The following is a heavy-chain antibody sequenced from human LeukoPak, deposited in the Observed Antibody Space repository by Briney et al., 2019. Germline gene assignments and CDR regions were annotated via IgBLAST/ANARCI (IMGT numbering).Heavy chain of an antibody. J-gene: IGHJ4*02. CDR3: ARVPREFDTMVRGVIAYFDY. CDR1: GYTFTSYG. V-gene: IGHV1-18*01. D-gene: IGHD3-10*01. CDR2: ISAYNGNT. Sequence: ASVKVSCKASGYTFTSYGISRVRQAPGQGLEWMGWISAYNGNTNYAQKLQGRVTMTTDTSTSTAYMELRSLRSDDTAVYYCARVPREFDTMVRGVIAYFDYWGQGTLVTVSS.